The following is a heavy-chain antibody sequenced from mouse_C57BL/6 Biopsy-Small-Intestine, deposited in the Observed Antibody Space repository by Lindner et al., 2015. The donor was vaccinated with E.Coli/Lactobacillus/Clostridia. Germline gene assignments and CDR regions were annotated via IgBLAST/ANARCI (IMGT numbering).Heavy chain of an antibody. V-gene: IGHV1-82*01. J-gene: IGHJ4*01. CDR1: GYAFSSSW. D-gene: IGHD2-3*01. Sequence: VQLQESGPELVKPGASVKISCKASGYAFSSSWMNWVKQRPGKGLEWIGRIYPGDGDTNYSEKFKGKATLTADKSSSTVYMQLSSLTSEDSAVYFCARWLLSYYAMDYWGQGTSVTVSS. CDR2: IYPGDGDT. CDR3: ARWLLSYYAMDY.